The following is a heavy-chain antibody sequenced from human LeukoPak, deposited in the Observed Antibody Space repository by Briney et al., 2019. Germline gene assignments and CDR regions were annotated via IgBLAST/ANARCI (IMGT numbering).Heavy chain of an antibody. J-gene: IGHJ4*02. D-gene: IGHD1-26*01. CDR3: AKVLIPWEPRGPSDY. CDR1: GFTFDDYA. V-gene: IGHV3-9*01. Sequence: PGRSLRLSCAASGFTFDDYAMHWVRQAPGKGLEWVSGITWNSGSVVYADSVKGRFTISRDNAKNSLYLQMNSLRAEDTAVYYCAKVLIPWEPRGPSDYWGQGTLVTVSS. CDR2: ITWNSGSV.